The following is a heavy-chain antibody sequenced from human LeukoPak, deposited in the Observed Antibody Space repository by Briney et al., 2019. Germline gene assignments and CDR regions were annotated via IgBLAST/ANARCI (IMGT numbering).Heavy chain of an antibody. V-gene: IGHV1-69*06. CDR1: GYTFTGYY. CDR3: ATYVRDGDRNYYYYYMDV. J-gene: IGHJ6*03. CDR2: IIPIFGTA. Sequence: AASVKVSCKASGYTFTGYYMHWVRQAPGQGLEWMGGIIPIFGTANYAQKFQGRVTMTEDTSTDTAYMELSSLRSEDTAVYYCATYVRDGDRNYYYYYMDVWGKGTTVTVSS. D-gene: IGHD4-17*01.